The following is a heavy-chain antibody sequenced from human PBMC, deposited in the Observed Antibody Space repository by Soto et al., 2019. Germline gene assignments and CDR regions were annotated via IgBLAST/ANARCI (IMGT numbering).Heavy chain of an antibody. V-gene: IGHV4-4*02. Sequence: PSETLSLTCAVSGGSISSSNWWSWVRQPPGKGLEWIGEIYHSGSTNYNPSLKSRVTISVDKSKNQFSLKLSSVTAADTAVYYCARRSWLFFYYFDYWGQGTLVTVSS. CDR2: IYHSGST. D-gene: IGHD3-22*01. CDR3: ARRSWLFFYYFDY. J-gene: IGHJ4*02. CDR1: GGSISSSNW.